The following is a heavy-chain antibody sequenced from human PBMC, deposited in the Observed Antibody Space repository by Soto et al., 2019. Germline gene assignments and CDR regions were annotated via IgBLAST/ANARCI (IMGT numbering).Heavy chain of an antibody. Sequence: GSLRISCEDSGFTFSSYGMHRVRQAPGKGLEWVALIWFDGSDKYYTDSVKGRFTISRDNSKSTLYLQMNRLRAEDTAVYYCARLYCSSTSCYSVGAFDIRGQGTMVTV. J-gene: IGHJ3*02. CDR3: ARLYCSSTSCYSVGAFDI. V-gene: IGHV3-33*01. D-gene: IGHD2-2*01. CDR1: GFTFSSYG. CDR2: IWFDGSDK.